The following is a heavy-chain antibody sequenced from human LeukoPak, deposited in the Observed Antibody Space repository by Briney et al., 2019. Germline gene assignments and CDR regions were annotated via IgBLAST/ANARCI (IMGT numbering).Heavy chain of an antibody. CDR3: AREEGLGSSGYYYNWFDP. Sequence: ASVKVSCKASGYTFTGYYMHWVRQAPGQGLEWMGWINPNSGGTNYAQKFQGRVTMTRDTSISTAYMELSRLRSDDTAVYYCAREEGLGSSGYYYNWFDPWGQGTLVTVSS. D-gene: IGHD3-22*01. CDR1: GYTFTGYY. CDR2: INPNSGGT. J-gene: IGHJ5*02. V-gene: IGHV1-2*02.